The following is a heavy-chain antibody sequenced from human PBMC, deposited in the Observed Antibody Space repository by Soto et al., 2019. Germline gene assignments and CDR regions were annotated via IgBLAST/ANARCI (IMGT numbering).Heavy chain of an antibody. CDR3: AKSEDIVVVPAALADY. CDR1: GFTFSSYA. CDR2: ISGSGGST. V-gene: IGHV3-23*01. Sequence: GGSLRLSCAASGFTFSSYAMSWVRQAPGKGLEWVSAISGSGGSTYYADSVKGRFTISRDNSKNTLYLQVNSLRAEDTAVYYCAKSEDIVVVPAALADYWGQGTLVTVSS. J-gene: IGHJ4*02. D-gene: IGHD2-2*01.